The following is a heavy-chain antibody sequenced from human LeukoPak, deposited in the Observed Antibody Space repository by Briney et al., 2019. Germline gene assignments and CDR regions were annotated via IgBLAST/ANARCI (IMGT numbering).Heavy chain of an antibody. J-gene: IGHJ4*02. CDR1: GFTFSSYE. CDR3: AREHYYDSSPY. Sequence: GGSLRLSCAASGFTFSSYEMSWLRQAPGKGLEWVSFISSSGSTIYYANSLEGRFTISRDNAKNSLYLQMNSLRAEDSAVYYCAREHYYDSSPYWGQGTLVTVSS. CDR2: ISSSGSTI. D-gene: IGHD3-22*01. V-gene: IGHV3-48*03.